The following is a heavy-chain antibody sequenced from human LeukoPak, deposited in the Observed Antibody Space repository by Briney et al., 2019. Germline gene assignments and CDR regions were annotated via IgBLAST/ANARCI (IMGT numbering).Heavy chain of an antibody. CDR3: ARAVGPFDI. CDR2: IWYDGSIK. J-gene: IGHJ3*02. CDR1: GFAFSSYA. Sequence: TGGSLRLSCAASGFAFSSYAMHWVRQAPGKGLEWVAVIWYDGSIKYYADSVKGRFTISRDNSKNTLSLQMNSLRAEDTAVYYCARAVGPFDIWGQGTIVIVSS. V-gene: IGHV3-33*08.